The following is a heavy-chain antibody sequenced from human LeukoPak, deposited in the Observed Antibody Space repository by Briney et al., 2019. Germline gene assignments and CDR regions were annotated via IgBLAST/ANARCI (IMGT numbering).Heavy chain of an antibody. CDR2: IYYSGST. J-gene: IGHJ5*02. V-gene: IGHV4-30-4*08. D-gene: IGHD5-18*01. CDR1: GGSISSGDYY. CDR3: AKHLGNTYGGGWFDP. Sequence: SQTLSLTCTVSGGSISSGDYYWSWIRQPPGKGLEWIGYIYYSGSTYYNPSLKSRVTISVDTSKNQFSLKLSSVTAADTAVYFGAKHLGNTYGGGWFDPWGKGTLVTVSS.